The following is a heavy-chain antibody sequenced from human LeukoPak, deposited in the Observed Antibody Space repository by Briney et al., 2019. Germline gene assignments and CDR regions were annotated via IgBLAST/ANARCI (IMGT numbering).Heavy chain of an antibody. CDR2: IDSSSSAI. CDR1: GFTFSGYG. Sequence: GGSLRLSCAASGFTFSGYGMNWVRQAPGKGLEWVSYIDSSSSAIYYADSVKGRFTISRDNAKNSLYLQMNSLSAEDTAVYYCARDPPGHGDSMWGQGTLATVSS. CDR3: ARDPPGHGDSM. J-gene: IGHJ4*02. D-gene: IGHD4-17*01. V-gene: IGHV3-48*01.